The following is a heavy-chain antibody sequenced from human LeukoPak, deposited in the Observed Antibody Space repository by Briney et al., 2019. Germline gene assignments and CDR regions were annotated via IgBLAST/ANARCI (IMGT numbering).Heavy chain of an antibody. J-gene: IGHJ5*02. CDR1: GYSFTSYW. Sequence: GESLKISCKGSGYSFTSYWIGWVRQMPGKGLEWMGIIYPGDSDTSYSPSFQGQVTMSADKSISTAYLQWSSLKASDTAMYYCARYPYYYDSSGYYYDHWGQGTLVTVSS. CDR3: ARYPYYYDSSGYYYDH. D-gene: IGHD3-22*01. CDR2: IYPGDSDT. V-gene: IGHV5-51*01.